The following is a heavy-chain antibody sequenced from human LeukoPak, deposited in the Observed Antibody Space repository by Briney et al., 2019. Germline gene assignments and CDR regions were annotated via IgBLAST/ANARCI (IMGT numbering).Heavy chain of an antibody. CDR3: AKPAWGGTFDD. Sequence: PGGSLRLSCAASGFTFSNHWMSWVRQAPGKGLEWVANINPDGTVKRYVYSVKGRFTISRDNARNSLYLQMNSLRAEDTAVYYCAKPAWGGTFDDWGQGTLVTVSS. V-gene: IGHV3-7*01. D-gene: IGHD3-16*01. CDR1: GFTFSNHW. J-gene: IGHJ4*02. CDR2: INPDGTVK.